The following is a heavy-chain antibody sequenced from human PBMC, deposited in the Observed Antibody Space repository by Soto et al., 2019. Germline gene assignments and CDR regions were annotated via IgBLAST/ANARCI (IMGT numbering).Heavy chain of an antibody. CDR1: GGSISSYY. D-gene: IGHD3-10*01. V-gene: IGHV4-59*08. J-gene: IGHJ4*02. CDR2: IYYSGSS. Sequence: SETLSLTCTVSGGSISSYYWGLIRQPPGKGLEWIGCIYYSGSSNYNPSLKSRVTISVDTSKNQFSLKLSSVTAADTAAYYCARVGGFGATTIDYWGQGTLVTVPQ. CDR3: ARVGGFGATTIDY.